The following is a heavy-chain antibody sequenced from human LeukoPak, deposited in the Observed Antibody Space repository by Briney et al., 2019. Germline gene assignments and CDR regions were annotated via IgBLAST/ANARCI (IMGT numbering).Heavy chain of an antibody. D-gene: IGHD5-12*01. CDR1: GGSISSSSYY. V-gene: IGHV4-61*05. Sequence: PSETLSLTCTVSGGSISSSSYYWGWIRQPPGKGLEWIGFIYYSGNTNYNPSLKSRVTISVDTSKNQFSLKLSSVTAADTAVYYCARYAYGGYNFDYWGQGSLVIVSS. CDR3: ARYAYGGYNFDY. CDR2: IYYSGNT. J-gene: IGHJ4*02.